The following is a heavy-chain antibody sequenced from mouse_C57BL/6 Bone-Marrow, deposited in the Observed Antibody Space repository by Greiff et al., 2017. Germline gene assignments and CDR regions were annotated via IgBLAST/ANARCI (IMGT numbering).Heavy chain of an antibody. CDR2: IYPGDGDT. CDR1: GYAFSSSW. V-gene: IGHV1-82*01. D-gene: IGHD1-1*01. J-gene: IGHJ2*01. CDR3: ERWSTTVVALYSFDY. Sequence: VQLQQSGPELVKPGASVKISCKASGYAFSSSWMNWVKQRPGKGLEWIGRIYPGDGDTNYNGKFKGKATLTAGKSSSTAYMQLSSLTSEDSAVYFCERWSTTVVALYSFDYWGQGTTLPVSS.